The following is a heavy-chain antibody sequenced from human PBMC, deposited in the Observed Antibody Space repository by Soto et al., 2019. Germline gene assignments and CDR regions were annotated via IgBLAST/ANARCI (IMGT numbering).Heavy chain of an antibody. J-gene: IGHJ4*02. Sequence: SLRLSCAASGFTFSNYGMHWVRQAPGKGLEWVAIIGYDGSNEYYADSVKGRFTISRDNLKDTLYLQMNSLRAEDTAVYYCVRDWSLTPDYWGQGTLVTVSS. CDR3: VRDWSLTPDY. V-gene: IGHV3-33*01. D-gene: IGHD3-9*01. CDR2: IGYDGSNE. CDR1: GFTFSNYG.